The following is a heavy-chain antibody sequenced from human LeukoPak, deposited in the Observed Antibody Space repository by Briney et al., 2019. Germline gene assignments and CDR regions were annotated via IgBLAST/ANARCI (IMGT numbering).Heavy chain of an antibody. CDR3: ARASPYYGSGSYYNFDY. CDR1: GGSISSSSYY. V-gene: IGHV4-39*07. D-gene: IGHD3-10*01. CDR2: IYYSGST. Sequence: PSETLSLTCTVSGGSISSSSYYWGWIRQPPGKGLEWIGSIYYSGSTYYNPSLKSRVTISVDTSKNQFSLKLSSVTAADTAVYYCARASPYYGSGSYYNFDYWGQGTLVTVSS. J-gene: IGHJ4*02.